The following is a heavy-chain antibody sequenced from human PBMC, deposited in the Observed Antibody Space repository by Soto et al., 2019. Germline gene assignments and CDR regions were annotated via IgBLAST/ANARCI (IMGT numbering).Heavy chain of an antibody. D-gene: IGHD3-16*01. CDR3: ITAAGGYYYYGMDV. CDR1: EVTFSNGW. Sequence: GLLRHGCAAGEVTFSNGWMNWVSQAPGKGLEWVGRIKSKTDGGTTDYAAPVKGRFTISRDDSKNTLYLQMNSLKTEDTAVYYCITAAGGYYYYGMDVSGKGTTVTVSS. J-gene: IGHJ6*04. CDR2: IKSKTDGGTT. V-gene: IGHV3-15*07.